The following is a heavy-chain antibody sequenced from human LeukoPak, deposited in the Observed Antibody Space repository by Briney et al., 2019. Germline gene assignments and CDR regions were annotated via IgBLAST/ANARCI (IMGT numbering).Heavy chain of an antibody. D-gene: IGHD2-2*03. Sequence: GGSLRLSCAESGFILSSYGMHWVRQAPGKGLEWVAVIWYDGSDEYDADSVKGRFTISRDNSKNTLYLQMNSLRVEDTAVYYCAGTHGYCSSSSCYEYFQHWGQGTLATVSS. CDR2: IWYDGSDE. V-gene: IGHV3-33*01. CDR3: AGTHGYCSSSSCYEYFQH. J-gene: IGHJ1*01. CDR1: GFILSSYG.